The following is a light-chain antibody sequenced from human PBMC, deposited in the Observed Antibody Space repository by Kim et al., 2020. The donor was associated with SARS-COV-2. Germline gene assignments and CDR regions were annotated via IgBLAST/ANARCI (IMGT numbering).Light chain of an antibody. CDR1: SLRGDY. CDR2: GKN. CDR3: NSRDSSGDWV. Sequence: VALGQTVRITCQGDSLRGDYASWYQQKPGQAPVFVINGKNNRPSGIPDRFSGSSSGNTASLTITGAQAEDEAGYYCNSRDSSGDWVFGGGTQLTVL. V-gene: IGLV3-19*01. J-gene: IGLJ3*02.